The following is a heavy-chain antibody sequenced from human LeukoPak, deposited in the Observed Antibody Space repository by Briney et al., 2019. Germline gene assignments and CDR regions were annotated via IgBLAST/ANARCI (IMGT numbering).Heavy chain of an antibody. Sequence: GGSLRLSCAASGFNFSSYGMHWVRQAPGKGLEWVASIWFDGSNIHYADSVKGRVIISRDNSKSALYLQMNSLRAEDTAIYYCARDSLPMAVTGPFDHWGQGALVTVSS. V-gene: IGHV3-33*01. CDR2: IWFDGSNI. CDR3: ARDSLPMAVTGPFDH. J-gene: IGHJ4*02. CDR1: GFNFSSYG. D-gene: IGHD6-19*01.